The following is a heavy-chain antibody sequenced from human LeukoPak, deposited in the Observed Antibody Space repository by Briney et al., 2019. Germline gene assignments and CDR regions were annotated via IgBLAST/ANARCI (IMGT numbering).Heavy chain of an antibody. D-gene: IGHD1-1*01. J-gene: IGHJ4*02. CDR2: ISSSSSYI. Sequence: GGSLRLSCAASGFTFSSYSMNWVRQAPGKGLEWVSSISSSSSYIYYADSVKGRFTISRDNAKNSLYLQMNSLRAEDTAVYYCARDFAPRDDLGTFDYWGQGTLVTVSS. CDR3: ARDFAPRDDLGTFDY. V-gene: IGHV3-21*01. CDR1: GFTFSSYS.